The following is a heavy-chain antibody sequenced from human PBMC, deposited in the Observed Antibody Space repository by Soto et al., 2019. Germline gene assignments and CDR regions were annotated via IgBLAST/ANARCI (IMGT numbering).Heavy chain of an antibody. J-gene: IGHJ3*01. CDR1: GFTFNSYS. V-gene: IGHV3-21*01. CDR3: ARYDAFKAFDL. CDR2: ISSGSVHI. D-gene: IGHD1-1*01. Sequence: VGSLRLSCETSGFTFNSYSVNWVRQAPGKGLEWVASISSGSVHIDFADSAKGRFTISRDDVTNSVSLQMDSLRVEDTGIYYCARYDAFKAFDLWGQGTMVTVSS.